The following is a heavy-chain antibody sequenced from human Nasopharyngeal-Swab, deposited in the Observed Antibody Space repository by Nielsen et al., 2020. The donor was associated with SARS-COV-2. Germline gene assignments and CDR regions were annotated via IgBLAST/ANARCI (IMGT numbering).Heavy chain of an antibody. V-gene: IGHV4-4*02. CDR2: IYHSGST. J-gene: IGHJ3*02. Sequence: VRQAPGKGLEWIGYIYHSGSTNYNPSLKSRVTISVDKSKNQFSLKLSSVTAADTAVYYCARDRLSDAFDIWGQGTMVTVSS. CDR3: ARDRLSDAFDI.